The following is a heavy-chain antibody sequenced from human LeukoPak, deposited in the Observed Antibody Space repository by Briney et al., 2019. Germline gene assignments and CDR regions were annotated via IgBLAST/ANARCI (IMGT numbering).Heavy chain of an antibody. CDR1: GFTFSSYG. CDR3: ARDLAVAGITLSGMFDY. D-gene: IGHD6-19*01. Sequence: GRSLRLSCAASGFTFSSYGMHWVRQAPGKGLEWVAVIWYDGSNKYYADSVKGRFTISRDNSKNTLYLQMNSLRAEDTAAYYCARDLAVAGITLSGMFDYWGQGTLVTVSS. V-gene: IGHV3-33*01. J-gene: IGHJ4*02. CDR2: IWYDGSNK.